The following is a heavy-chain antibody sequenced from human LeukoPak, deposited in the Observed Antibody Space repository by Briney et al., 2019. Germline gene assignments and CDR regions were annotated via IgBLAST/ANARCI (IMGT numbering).Heavy chain of an antibody. D-gene: IGHD2/OR15-2a*01. CDR3: ASYLTSIPSGMNV. V-gene: IGHV3-74*01. J-gene: IGHJ6*02. CDR1: GFTFSSYW. CDR2: ISTDGSST. Sequence: GRSLTLSCAASGFTFSSYWMHWLRQAPGKGLVWVSRISTDGSSTTYADSVKGRFTISRDNGKNTLYLQMNSLRAEDTAVYYCASYLTSIPSGMNVWGQGTTVTVSS.